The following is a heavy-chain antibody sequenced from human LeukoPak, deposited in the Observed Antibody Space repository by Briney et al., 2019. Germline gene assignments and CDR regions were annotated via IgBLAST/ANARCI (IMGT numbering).Heavy chain of an antibody. CDR1: GYTFTGYY. Sequence: GASVKVSCKASGYTFTGYYMHWVRQAPGQGLEWMGWINPNSGGTNYAQKFQGRVTMTRDTSISTAYMELSRLRSDDTAVYYCAREPVYCSNTSCYRGFDYWGQGTLVTVSS. D-gene: IGHD2-2*02. CDR3: AREPVYCSNTSCYRGFDY. CDR2: INPNSGGT. V-gene: IGHV1-2*02. J-gene: IGHJ4*02.